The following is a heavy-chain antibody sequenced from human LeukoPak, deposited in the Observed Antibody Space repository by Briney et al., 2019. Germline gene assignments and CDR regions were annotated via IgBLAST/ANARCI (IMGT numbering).Heavy chain of an antibody. V-gene: IGHV3-23*01. Sequence: GGSLRLSCAVSGFTFSSYAMSWVRQAPGKGLEWVSAISGTGGSTYYADSVKGRFTISRDNSKNTLYLQMNSLRADDTAVYYCAKQKTYSSPYYFDCWGQGTLVTVSS. CDR1: GFTFSSYA. D-gene: IGHD6-6*01. CDR3: AKQKTYSSPYYFDC. CDR2: ISGTGGST. J-gene: IGHJ4*02.